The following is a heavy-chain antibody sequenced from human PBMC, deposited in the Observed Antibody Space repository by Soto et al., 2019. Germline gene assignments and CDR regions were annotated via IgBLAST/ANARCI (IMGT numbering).Heavy chain of an antibody. J-gene: IGHJ4*02. V-gene: IGHV4-59*12. D-gene: IGHD3-22*01. Sequence: SETLSLTCTVSGRSISSSYWSWIRQSPGKGLEWIAYIYYSGSTNYNPSLKSRVTISVDTSKNQFSLKLSSVTAADTAVYYCARGYYDSSGYYRPFFDYWGQGTLVTVSS. CDR3: ARGYYDSSGYYRPFFDY. CDR1: GRSISSSY. CDR2: IYYSGST.